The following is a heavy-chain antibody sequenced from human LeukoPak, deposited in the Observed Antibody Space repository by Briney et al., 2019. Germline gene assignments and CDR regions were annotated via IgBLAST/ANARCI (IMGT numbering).Heavy chain of an antibody. CDR3: ARDKADYNVLSN. Sequence: PGGSLRLSCAASGFTFSNYWMHWVRQAPGKGLVWVSRTNSDGSSTSYADSVKGRFTISRDNAKNTLYLQMNSLRAEDTAVYYCARDKADYNVLSNWGQGTLVTVSS. CDR1: GFTFSNYW. J-gene: IGHJ4*02. D-gene: IGHD3-9*01. CDR2: TNSDGSST. V-gene: IGHV3-74*01.